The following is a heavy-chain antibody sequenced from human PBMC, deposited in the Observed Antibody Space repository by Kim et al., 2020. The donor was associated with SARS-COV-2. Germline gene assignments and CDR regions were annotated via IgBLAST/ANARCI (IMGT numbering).Heavy chain of an antibody. V-gene: IGHV7-4-1*02. D-gene: IGHD2-2*01. CDR3: ARDTGGCSSTSCYPYYYGMDV. CDR2: INTKTGNP. CDR1: GYTFTSYA. Sequence: ASVKVSCKASGYTFTSYAMNWVRQAPGQGLEWMGWINTKTGNPTYAQGFTGRFVFSLDTSVSTAYLQISSLKAEDTAVYYCARDTGGCSSTSCYPYYYGMDVWGQGTTVTVSS. J-gene: IGHJ6*02.